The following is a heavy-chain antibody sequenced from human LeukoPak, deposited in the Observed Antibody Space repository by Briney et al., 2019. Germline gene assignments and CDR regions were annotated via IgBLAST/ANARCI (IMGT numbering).Heavy chain of an antibody. D-gene: IGHD3-10*01. V-gene: IGHV1-46*01. Sequence: ASVKVSCKASGYTFTSYYMHWVRQAPGQGLEWMGIINPRGGSASSAQKFQGRVTVTRDTFTSTVYMELSSLRSEDTAVYYCARDYHGSGSLTTFDYWGQGTLVTVSS. CDR2: INPRGGSA. CDR3: ARDYHGSGSLTTFDY. J-gene: IGHJ4*02. CDR1: GYTFTSYY.